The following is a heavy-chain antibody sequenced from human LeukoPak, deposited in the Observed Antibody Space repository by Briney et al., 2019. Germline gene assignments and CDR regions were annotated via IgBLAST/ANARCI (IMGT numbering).Heavy chain of an antibody. J-gene: IGHJ4*02. Sequence: VKVSCKASGGTFSSYAISWVRQAPGQGLEWMGGIIPIFGTANYAQKFQGRVTITTDESTSTAYMELSSLRSEDTAVYYCAREGASITMIVVVSYFDYWGQGTLVTVSS. CDR3: AREGASITMIVVVSYFDY. V-gene: IGHV1-69*05. CDR1: GGTFSSYA. D-gene: IGHD3-22*01. CDR2: IIPIFGTA.